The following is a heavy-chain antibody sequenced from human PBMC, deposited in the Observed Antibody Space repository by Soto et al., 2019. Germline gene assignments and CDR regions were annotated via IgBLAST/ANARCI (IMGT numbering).Heavy chain of an antibody. Sequence: KISCKGSGYRFTSYWIGWGRQMPGKGLEWMGIIYPGDSDTRYSPSFQGQVTISADKSISTAYLQWSSLKASDTAMYYCARHYSNYPNIYGMDVWGQGTTVTVSS. J-gene: IGHJ6*02. D-gene: IGHD4-4*01. V-gene: IGHV5-51*01. CDR3: ARHYSNYPNIYGMDV. CDR1: GYRFTSYW. CDR2: IYPGDSDT.